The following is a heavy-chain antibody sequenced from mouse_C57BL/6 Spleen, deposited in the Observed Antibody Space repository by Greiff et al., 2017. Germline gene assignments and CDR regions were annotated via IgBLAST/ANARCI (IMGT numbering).Heavy chain of an antibody. CDR2: IHPNSGST. Sequence: QVQLQQPGAELVKPGASVKLSCKASGYTFTSYWMHWVKQRPGQGLEWIGMIHPNSGSTNYNEKFKSKATLTVDKSSSTAYMQHSSLTSEDSAVYDGARSERLRLRFAYWGQGTLVTVSA. J-gene: IGHJ3*01. D-gene: IGHD3-2*02. V-gene: IGHV1-64*01. CDR1: GYTFTSYW. CDR3: ARSERLRLRFAY.